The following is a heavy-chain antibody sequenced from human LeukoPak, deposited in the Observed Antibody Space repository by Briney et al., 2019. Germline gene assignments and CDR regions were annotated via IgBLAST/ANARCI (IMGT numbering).Heavy chain of an antibody. V-gene: IGHV4-34*01. CDR2: INHSGST. J-gene: IGHJ6*02. CDR1: GGSFSGYY. D-gene: IGHD1-7*01. Sequence: SETLSLTCAVYGGSFSGYYWSWIRQPPGKGLEWIGEINHSGSTNYNPSLKSRVTISVDTSKNQFSLKLSSVTAADTAVYYCARSPGTRYYYYYGMDVWGQGTMVTVSS. CDR3: ARSPGTRYYYYYGMDV.